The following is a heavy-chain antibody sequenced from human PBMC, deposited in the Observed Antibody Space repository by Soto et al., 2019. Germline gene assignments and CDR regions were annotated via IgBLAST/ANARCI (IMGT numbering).Heavy chain of an antibody. CDR2: IYTSGST. D-gene: IGHD2-2*01. CDR3: ARACSSNSCYDVFDY. Sequence: PSDTLSLTSTVSGGSISSYYWSWIRQPAGKGLEWIGRIYTSGSTNYNPSLKSRVTMSVDTSKNQFSLKLSSVTAADTAVYYCARACSSNSCYDVFDYWGQGNLVTVS. V-gene: IGHV4-4*07. CDR1: GGSISSYY. J-gene: IGHJ4*02.